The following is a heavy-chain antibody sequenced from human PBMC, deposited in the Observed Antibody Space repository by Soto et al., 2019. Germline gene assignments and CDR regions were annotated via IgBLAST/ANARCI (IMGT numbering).Heavy chain of an antibody. V-gene: IGHV4-59*01. J-gene: IGHJ6*02. D-gene: IGHD3-10*01. CDR3: ARDPGGYGMDV. CDR1: GGSISSYY. Sequence: ETLSLTCTVSGGSISSYYWSWIRQPPGKGLEWIGYVYYSGSTNYNPSLKSRVTISVDTSKNQFSLKLSSVTAADTAVYYCARDPGGYGMDVWGQGTTVTVSS. CDR2: VYYSGST.